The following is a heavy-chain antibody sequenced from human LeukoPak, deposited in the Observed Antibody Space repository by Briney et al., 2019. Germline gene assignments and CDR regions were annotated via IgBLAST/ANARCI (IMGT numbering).Heavy chain of an antibody. J-gene: IGHJ4*02. CDR2: INPKSGAI. CDR3: ARGEGTHIVLMVYVGVDY. CDR1: GYTFTGYY. Sequence: ASVKVSCKASGYTFTGYYIHWVRQAPGQGLEWMGWINPKSGAIEYLQKFQGRVTMTRDTTISTAYMELSRLRSDDTAVYYCARGEGTHIVLMVYVGVDYWGQGTLVTVSS. D-gene: IGHD2-8*01. V-gene: IGHV1-2*02.